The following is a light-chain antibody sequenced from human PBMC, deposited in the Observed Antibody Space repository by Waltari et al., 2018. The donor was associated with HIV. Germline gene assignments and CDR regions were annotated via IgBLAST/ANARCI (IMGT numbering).Light chain of an antibody. CDR1: SSDVGDNNY. J-gene: IGLJ3*02. Sequence: QSALTQPRSVSGSPGQSVTISCTGTSSDVGDNNYVSWYQHHPGKAPKRISYDVSKRPSGVPDRFSGSKSGNTVSLTISGLQAEDEGDYYYCSYVGGYTFVFGGGTKLTVL. CDR3: CSYVGGYTFV. CDR2: DVS. V-gene: IGLV2-11*01.